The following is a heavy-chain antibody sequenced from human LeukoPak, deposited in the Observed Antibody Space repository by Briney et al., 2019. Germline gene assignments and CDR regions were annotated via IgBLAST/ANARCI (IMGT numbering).Heavy chain of an antibody. CDR3: ARRGDSSGSSLAAFDI. J-gene: IGHJ3*02. D-gene: IGHD3-22*01. V-gene: IGHV4-59*08. CDR2: IYYSGST. CDR1: GGSINSYY. Sequence: SETLSLTCTVSGGSINSYYWSWIRQPPGKGLEWIGYIYYSGSTNYNPSLKSRVTISVDTSKNQFSLRLSSLTAADTAVYYCARRGDSSGSSLAAFDIWGQGTMVTVSS.